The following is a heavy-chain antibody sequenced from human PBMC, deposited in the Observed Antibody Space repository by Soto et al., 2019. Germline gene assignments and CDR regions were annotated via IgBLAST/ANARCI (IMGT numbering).Heavy chain of an antibody. J-gene: IGHJ4*02. CDR3: ARRAMDGGNLFDY. V-gene: IGHV4-39*01. CDR1: GGSISSSSYY. CDR2: IYYSGST. D-gene: IGHD2-15*01. Sequence: SETLSLTCTVCGGSISSSSYYWGWIRQPPGKGLEWIGSIYYSGSTYYNPSLKSRVTISVDTSKNQFSLKLSSVTAADTAVYYCARRAMDGGNLFDYWGQGTLVTVSS.